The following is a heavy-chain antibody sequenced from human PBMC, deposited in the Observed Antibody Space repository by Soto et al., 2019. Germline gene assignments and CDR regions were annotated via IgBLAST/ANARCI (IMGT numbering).Heavy chain of an antibody. Sequence: EVQLVESGGGLVQPGGSLRLSCAASGFTFSSYGMNWVRQAPGKGLEWVSYISSSSSTIYYADSVKGRFTISRDNAKNSLYLQRNSLRDEDTAVYYCARESGSYIGTHYWGQGTLVTVSS. CDR2: ISSSSSTI. V-gene: IGHV3-48*02. CDR3: ARESGSYIGTHY. J-gene: IGHJ4*02. CDR1: GFTFSSYG. D-gene: IGHD1-26*01.